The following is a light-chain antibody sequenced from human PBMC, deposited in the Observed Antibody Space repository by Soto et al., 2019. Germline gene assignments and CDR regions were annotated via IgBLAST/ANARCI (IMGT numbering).Light chain of an antibody. J-gene: IGKJ5*01. CDR3: QQYGNSPIT. V-gene: IGKV3-20*01. CDR2: GAS. CDR1: QTINSIY. Sequence: IVLTQSPGTLSLSPGERATLSCTASQTINSIYLAWYQQKGGQAPRLLIHGASSRATGIPDRFSGSGSGTDFTLTISRLEPEDSAVYFCQQYGNSPITFGQGTRLEIK.